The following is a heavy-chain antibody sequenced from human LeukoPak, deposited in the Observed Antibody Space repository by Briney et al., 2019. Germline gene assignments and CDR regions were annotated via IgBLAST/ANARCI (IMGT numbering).Heavy chain of an antibody. V-gene: IGHV4-59*01. J-gene: IGHJ4*02. CDR2: IYYSGST. Sequence: SETLSLTCTVSGGSISSYYWSWIRQPPGKGLEWIGYIYYSGSTNYNPSLKSRVTISVDTSKNQFSLKLSSVTAADTAVYYCARVAVAAPYYFDYWGQGTLVTVAS. CDR3: ARVAVAAPYYFDY. D-gene: IGHD6-19*01. CDR1: GGSISSYY.